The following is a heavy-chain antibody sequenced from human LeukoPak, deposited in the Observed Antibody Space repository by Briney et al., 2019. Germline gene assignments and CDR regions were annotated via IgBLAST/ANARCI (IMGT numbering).Heavy chain of an antibody. J-gene: IGHJ4*02. D-gene: IGHD4-11*01. CDR1: GFTFSSYG. CDR2: ISYDGSNK. V-gene: IGHV3-30*03. CDR3: ASHYTAGY. Sequence: GGSLRLSCAASGFTFSSYGMHWVRQASGKGLEWVAVISYDGSNKYYADPVKGRFTISRDNSKNTLYLQMNSLRAEDTAVYYCASHYTAGYWGQGTLVTVSS.